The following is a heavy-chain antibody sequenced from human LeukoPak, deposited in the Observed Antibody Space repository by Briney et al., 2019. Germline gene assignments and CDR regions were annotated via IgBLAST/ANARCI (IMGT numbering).Heavy chain of an antibody. D-gene: IGHD3-10*01. CDR3: AREGSDYYGSGSYYNHFDC. CDR1: GYTFTSYG. V-gene: IGHV1-18*04. Sequence: GASVKVSCKASGYTFTSYGISWVRQAPGQGLEWMGWISAYNGNTNYAQKLQGRVTMTTDTSTSTAYMELRSLRSDDTAVYYCAREGSDYYGSGSYYNHFDCWGQGTLVTVSS. J-gene: IGHJ4*02. CDR2: ISAYNGNT.